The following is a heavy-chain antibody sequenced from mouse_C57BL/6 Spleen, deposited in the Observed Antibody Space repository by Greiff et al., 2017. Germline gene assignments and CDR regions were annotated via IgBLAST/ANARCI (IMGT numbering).Heavy chain of an antibody. D-gene: IGHD3-1*01. CDR2: INPSTGGT. J-gene: IGHJ4*01. CDR3: ARGGYYYAMDY. Sequence: VHMKQSGPELVKPGASVKISCKASGYSFTGYYMNWVKQSPEKSLEWIGEINPSTGGTTYNQKFKAKATLTVDKSSSTAYMQLKSLTSEDSAVYYCARGGYYYAMDYWGQGTSVTVSS. V-gene: IGHV1-42*01. CDR1: GYSFTGYY.